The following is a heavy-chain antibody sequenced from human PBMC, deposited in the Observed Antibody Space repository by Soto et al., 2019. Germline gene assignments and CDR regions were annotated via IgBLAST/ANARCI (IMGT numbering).Heavy chain of an antibody. CDR2: IHGGGGAT. D-gene: IGHD1-1*01. CDR1: GFTFSAYA. Sequence: EVQLLEAGGGLVQPGGSLRLSCAASGFTFSAYAMGWVRQAPGKGLEWVSTIHGGGGATHYADSVKGRFTISRDDSKNTLYAQMNSLSAEDTAVYYCAKFERHPLEYWYLDFWGRGTLVTVSS. V-gene: IGHV3-23*01. CDR3: AKFERHPLEYWYLDF. J-gene: IGHJ2*01.